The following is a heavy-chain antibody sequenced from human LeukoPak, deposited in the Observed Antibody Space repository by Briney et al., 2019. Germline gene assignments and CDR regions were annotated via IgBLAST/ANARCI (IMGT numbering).Heavy chain of an antibody. CDR1: GGSISSSSYY. CDR2: IYYSGST. CDR3: ARERWAGGSDY. Sequence: SETLSLTCTVSGGSISSSSYYWGWIRQPPGKGLGWIGSIYYSGSTYYNPSLKSRVTISIDTSKNQFSLKLNSVTAADTAVYYCARERWAGGSDYWGQGTLVTVSS. D-gene: IGHD6-25*01. J-gene: IGHJ4*02. V-gene: IGHV4-39*07.